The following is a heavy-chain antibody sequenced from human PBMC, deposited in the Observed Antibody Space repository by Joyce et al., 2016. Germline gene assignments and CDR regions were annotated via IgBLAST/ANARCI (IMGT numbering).Heavy chain of an antibody. Sequence: QVQLVESGGGVVQPGGCLRPSCTASGFTFSSFGMHWGRQTTGKGLEWLTIIAYDGNNKYYGDAIKGRFTVSRDNSRNTLYLQMDSLRPDDTALYYCVKGTRIGPYYLDTWGQGTLVTVSS. CDR1: GFTFSSFG. CDR3: VKGTRIGPYYLDT. CDR2: IAYDGNNK. J-gene: IGHJ4*02. V-gene: IGHV3-30*18.